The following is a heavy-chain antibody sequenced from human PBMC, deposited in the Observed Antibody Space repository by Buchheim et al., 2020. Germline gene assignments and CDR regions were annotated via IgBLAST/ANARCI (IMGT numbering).Heavy chain of an antibody. J-gene: IGHJ4*02. CDR2: IKQDGSEK. D-gene: IGHD3-10*01. Sequence: EVQLVESGGGLVQPGGSLRLSCAASGFTFSSYWMSWVRQAPGKGLEWVANIKQDGSEKYYVDSVKGRFTISRDNAKNPLYLQMNGLRAEDTAVYYCARGWDYYGSGDDFDYWGQGTL. CDR1: GFTFSSYW. CDR3: ARGWDYYGSGDDFDY. V-gene: IGHV3-7*01.